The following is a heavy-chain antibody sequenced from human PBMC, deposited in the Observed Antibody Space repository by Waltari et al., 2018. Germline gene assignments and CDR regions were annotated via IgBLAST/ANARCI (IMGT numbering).Heavy chain of an antibody. D-gene: IGHD3-3*01. Sequence: QVQLQQWGAGLLTPSETLSLTCAVYGGSFSGYYWSWFRQPPGKGLEWIGEINHSGSTNYNPSLKSRVTISVDTSKNQFSLKLSSVTAADTAVYYCARGDFWSGYFDYWGQGTLVTVSS. CDR3: ARGDFWSGYFDY. CDR1: GGSFSGYY. V-gene: IGHV4-34*01. CDR2: INHSGST. J-gene: IGHJ4*02.